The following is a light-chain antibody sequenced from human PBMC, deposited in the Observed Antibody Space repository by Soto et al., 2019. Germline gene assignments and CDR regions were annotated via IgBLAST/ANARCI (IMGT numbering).Light chain of an antibody. V-gene: IGKV3-20*01. J-gene: IGKJ1*01. CDR1: QSVTNNY. Sequence: ENFLTQSPGTLSLSPGEMATLSLIASQSVTNNYLAWYQQKPSQAPRLLIFGASSRAAGIPDRFSGSGSGTDFTLAIGRLEPEDFAVYYCQQYGRSPWTFGQGTKVDIK. CDR2: GAS. CDR3: QQYGRSPWT.